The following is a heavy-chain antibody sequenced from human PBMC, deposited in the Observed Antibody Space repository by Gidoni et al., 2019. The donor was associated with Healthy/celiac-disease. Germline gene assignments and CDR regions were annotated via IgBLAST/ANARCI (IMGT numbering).Heavy chain of an antibody. CDR2: ISWNSGRI. CDR3: AKTAHDYGDYLDAFDI. Sequence: EVQLVESGGGLVQPGRSLRLPFAASGFTFDDYAMQWVRQAPGKGLEWVSGISWNSGRIGYADSVKGRFTISRDNAKNSLYLQMNSLRAEDTALYYCAKTAHDYGDYLDAFDIWGQGTMVTVSS. D-gene: IGHD4-17*01. V-gene: IGHV3-9*01. CDR1: GFTFDDYA. J-gene: IGHJ3*02.